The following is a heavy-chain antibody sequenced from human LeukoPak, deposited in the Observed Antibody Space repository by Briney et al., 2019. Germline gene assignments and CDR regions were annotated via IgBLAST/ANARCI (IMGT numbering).Heavy chain of an antibody. Sequence: GGSLRLSCAASGFTFSDYYMSWIRQAPGKGLEWVSYITSGGTIYYADSVKGRSTISRDNAKNSLYLQMNSLRAEDTAVYYCATDAYSGPGYWGQGTLVTVSS. CDR3: ATDAYSGPGY. V-gene: IGHV3-11*01. CDR1: GFTFSDYY. J-gene: IGHJ4*02. D-gene: IGHD6-13*01. CDR2: ITSGGTI.